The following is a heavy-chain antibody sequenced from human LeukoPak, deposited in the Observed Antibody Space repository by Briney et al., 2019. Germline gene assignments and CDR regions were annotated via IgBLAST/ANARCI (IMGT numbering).Heavy chain of an antibody. J-gene: IGHJ4*02. CDR2: IYSGGST. CDR3: ARGSGGGSSWYFFY. Sequence: GGSLRLSCAASGFTVSSNYMSWVRQAPGKGLEWVSVIYSGGSTYYADSVKGRFTISRDNSKNMLYLQMNSPRAEDTAVYYCARGSGGGSSWYFFYWGQGTLVTVSS. CDR1: GFTVSSNY. D-gene: IGHD6-13*01. V-gene: IGHV3-53*01.